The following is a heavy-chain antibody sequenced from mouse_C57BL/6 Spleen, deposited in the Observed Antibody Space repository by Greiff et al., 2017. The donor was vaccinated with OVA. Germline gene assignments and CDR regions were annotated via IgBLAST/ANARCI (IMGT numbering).Heavy chain of an antibody. D-gene: IGHD3-2*02. CDR1: GYAFSSYW. V-gene: IGHV1-80*01. Sequence: VQVVESGAELVKPGASVKLSCKASGYAFSSYWMNWVKQRPGKGLEWIGQIYPGDGDTNYNGKFKGKATLTADKSSSTAYMQLSSLTSEDSAVYFCARKAQAYYAMDYWGQGTSVTVSS. CDR2: IYPGDGDT. CDR3: ARKAQAYYAMDY. J-gene: IGHJ4*01.